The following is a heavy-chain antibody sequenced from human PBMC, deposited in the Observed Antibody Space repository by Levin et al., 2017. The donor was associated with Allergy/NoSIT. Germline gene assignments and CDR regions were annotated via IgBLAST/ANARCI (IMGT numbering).Heavy chain of an antibody. V-gene: IGHV5-51*01. Sequence: GGSLRLSCKGSGYSFTSYWIGWVRQMPGKGLEWMGIIYPGDSDTRYSPSFQGQVTISADKSISTAYLQWSSLKASDTAMYYCALHSDGQLRLGELSTQQNYYYMDVWGKGTTVTVSS. CDR1: GYSFTSYW. J-gene: IGHJ6*03. CDR2: IYPGDSDT. CDR3: ALHSDGQLRLGELSTQQNYYYMDV. D-gene: IGHD3-16*02.